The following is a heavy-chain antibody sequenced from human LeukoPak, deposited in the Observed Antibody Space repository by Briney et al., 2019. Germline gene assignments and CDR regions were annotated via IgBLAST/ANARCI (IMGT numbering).Heavy chain of an antibody. J-gene: IGHJ4*02. CDR2: ISSSSSYI. D-gene: IGHD5-18*01. V-gene: IGHV3-21*01. Sequence: GGSLRLSXAASGFTFCSYSMNWVRQAPGKGLEWVSSISSSSSYIYYADSVKGRFTISRDNAKNSLYLQMNSLRAEDTAVYYCAREGYSYGQRYFDYWGQGTLVTVSP. CDR1: GFTFCSYS. CDR3: AREGYSYGQRYFDY.